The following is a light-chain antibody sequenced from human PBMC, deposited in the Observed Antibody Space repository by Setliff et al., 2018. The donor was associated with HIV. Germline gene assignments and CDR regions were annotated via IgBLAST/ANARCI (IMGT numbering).Light chain of an antibody. J-gene: IGLJ1*01. Sequence: QSALTQPASVSGSPGQSITISCIGTSGDIGAYNYVSWYQQYPDKAPKLMIYEVSNRPLGVSDRFSGSKSGNTASLTISGLQAEDEADYYCSLYTSNSMYVFGIGTKVTVL. CDR1: SGDIGAYNY. CDR2: EVS. CDR3: SLYTSNSMYV. V-gene: IGLV2-14*01.